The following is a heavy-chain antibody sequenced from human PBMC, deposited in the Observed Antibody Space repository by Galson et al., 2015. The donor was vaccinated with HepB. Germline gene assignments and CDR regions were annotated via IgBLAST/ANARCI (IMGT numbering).Heavy chain of an antibody. V-gene: IGHV3-64D*06. D-gene: IGHD3-22*01. J-gene: IGHJ4*02. CDR1: GFTFSSYA. Sequence: SLRLSCAASGFTFSSYAMHWVRQAPGKGLEYVSAISSNGGSTYYADSVKGRFTISRDNSKNTLYLQMSSLRAEDTAVYYCARGGRHYYDSSGYPFDYWGQGTLVTVSS. CDR3: ARGGRHYYDSSGYPFDY. CDR2: ISSNGGST.